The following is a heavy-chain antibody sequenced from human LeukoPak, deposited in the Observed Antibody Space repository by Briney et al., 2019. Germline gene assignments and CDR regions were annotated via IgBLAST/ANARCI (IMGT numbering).Heavy chain of an antibody. J-gene: IGHJ4*02. CDR2: ISSSSSYI. Sequence: GGSLRLSCVASGFTFSSYSMNWVRQAPGKGLEWVSSISSSSSYIYYADSVKGRFTISRDNAKNSLYLQMNSLRAEDTAVYYCARSSSSVPNDYWGQGTLVTVSS. D-gene: IGHD6-6*01. CDR1: GFTFSSYS. CDR3: ARSSSSVPNDY. V-gene: IGHV3-21*01.